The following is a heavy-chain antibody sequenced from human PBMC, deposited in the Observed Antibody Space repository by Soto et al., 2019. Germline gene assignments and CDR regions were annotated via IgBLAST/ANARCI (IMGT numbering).Heavy chain of an antibody. CDR3: TRVGRDIAAAVNYYYYYGMDV. Sequence: GGSLRLSCTASGFTFGDYAMSWFRQAPGKGLEWVGFIRSKAYGGTTEYAASVKGRFTISRDDSKSIAYLQMNSLKTEDTAVYYCTRVGRDIAAAVNYYYYYGMDVWGQGTTVTVSS. D-gene: IGHD6-13*01. J-gene: IGHJ6*02. V-gene: IGHV3-49*03. CDR2: IRSKAYGGTT. CDR1: GFTFGDYA.